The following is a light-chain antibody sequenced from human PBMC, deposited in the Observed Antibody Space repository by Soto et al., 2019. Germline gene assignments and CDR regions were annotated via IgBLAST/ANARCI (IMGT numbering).Light chain of an antibody. V-gene: IGKV3-15*01. Sequence: SPGTLSLSPGDRATLSCRASQSVSSSHLAWYQQKPGQAPRLLIYDVSTRATGIPARFSGSGSGTEFTLTISSLQSEDFEIYYCQQYNNWPITFGQGTRLEIK. CDR3: QQYNNWPIT. J-gene: IGKJ5*01. CDR2: DVS. CDR1: QSVSSSH.